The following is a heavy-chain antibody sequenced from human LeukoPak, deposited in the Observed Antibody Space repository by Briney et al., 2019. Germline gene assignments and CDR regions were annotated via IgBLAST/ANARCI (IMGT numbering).Heavy chain of an antibody. V-gene: IGHV3-33*08. J-gene: IGHJ4*02. CDR3: ARDGRLYSSSWYYFDY. CDR1: GFTFSSYG. D-gene: IGHD6-13*01. Sequence: GRSLRLSCAASGFTFSSYGMHWVRQAPGKGLEWVAVIWYGGSNKYYADSVKGRFTISRDNSKNTLYLQMNSLRAEDTAVYYCARDGRLYSSSWYYFDYWGQGTLVTVSS. CDR2: IWYGGSNK.